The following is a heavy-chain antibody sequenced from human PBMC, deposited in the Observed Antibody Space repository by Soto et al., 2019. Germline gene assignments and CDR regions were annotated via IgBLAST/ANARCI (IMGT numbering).Heavy chain of an antibody. CDR2: SRDKDNGYTT. Sequence: EVELVESGGGLVQPGGSLRLSCTASGFFFSDHYMERVRQAPGKGLEWVGGSRDKDNGYTTEYAASVRDRFTISSDDSKNSLFLQLNSLRIEDTAAYYCARDYYDNSGSSAWYFDLWGCGTLVTVSS. CDR3: ARDYYDNSGSSAWYFDL. J-gene: IGHJ2*01. D-gene: IGHD3-22*01. CDR1: GFFFSDHY. V-gene: IGHV3-72*01.